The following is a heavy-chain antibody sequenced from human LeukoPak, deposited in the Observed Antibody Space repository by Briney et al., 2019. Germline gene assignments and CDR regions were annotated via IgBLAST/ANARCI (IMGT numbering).Heavy chain of an antibody. CDR2: ISGSGGST. J-gene: IGHJ3*02. Sequence: QAGGSLRLSCAASGFTFSSYAMSWVRQAPGKGLEWVSAISGSGGSTYYADSVKGRFTISRDNSKNTLYLQMNSLRAEDTAVYYCAKVLDRLWYAAPAFDIWGQGTMVTVSS. D-gene: IGHD5-18*01. CDR1: GFTFSSYA. V-gene: IGHV3-23*01. CDR3: AKVLDRLWYAAPAFDI.